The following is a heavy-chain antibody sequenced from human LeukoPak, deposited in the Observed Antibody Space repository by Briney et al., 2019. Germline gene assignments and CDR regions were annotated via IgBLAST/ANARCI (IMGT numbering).Heavy chain of an antibody. Sequence: GGSLRLSCAASGLTLSSYTMSWVRQAPGKGREWVSTISGSGGSTYYADSVKGRFTISRDNSKTMLYLQMNSRIAEDTAVYYCAEGEIDYWGQGTLVTVSS. CDR1: GLTLSSYT. J-gene: IGHJ4*02. V-gene: IGHV3-23*01. CDR3: AEGEIDY. CDR2: ISGSGGST.